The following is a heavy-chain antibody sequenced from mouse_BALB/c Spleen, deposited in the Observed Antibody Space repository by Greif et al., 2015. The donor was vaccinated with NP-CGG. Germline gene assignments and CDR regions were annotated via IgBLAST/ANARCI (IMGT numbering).Heavy chain of an antibody. J-gene: IGHJ2*01. CDR1: GYTFTDYW. CDR3: ARSGWDGFDY. D-gene: IGHD4-1*01. CDR2: IDTSDSYT. V-gene: IGHV1-69*01. Sequence: VQGVESGAELVMPGASVKVSCKASGYTFTDYWMHWVKQRPGQGLEWIGAIDTSDSYTSYNQKFKGKATLTVDESSSTAYMQLSSLTSEDSAVYYCARSGWDGFDYWGQGTTLTVSS.